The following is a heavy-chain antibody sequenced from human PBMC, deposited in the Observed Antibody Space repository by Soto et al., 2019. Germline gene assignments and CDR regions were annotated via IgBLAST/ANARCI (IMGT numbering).Heavy chain of an antibody. D-gene: IGHD3-22*01. V-gene: IGHV1-8*01. CDR1: GYTFTSYD. Sequence: ASVKVSCKASGYTFTSYDINWVRQATGQGLEWMGWMNPNSGNTGYAQKFQGRVTMTKNTSISTAYMELSSLRSEDTAVYYCASGDSSGYYYDYWGQGTLVTVSS. CDR2: MNPNSGNT. J-gene: IGHJ4*02. CDR3: ASGDSSGYYYDY.